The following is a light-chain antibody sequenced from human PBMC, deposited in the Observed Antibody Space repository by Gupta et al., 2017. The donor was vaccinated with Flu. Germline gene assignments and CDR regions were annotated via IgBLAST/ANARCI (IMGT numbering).Light chain of an antibody. Sequence: IVLTQSPATVSLSPGERATLFFRDSQSVSSYLAWYQQKPDQAPRLIIYDASNRATGIPASFSGGGGAXDFTLTXSIREDEDFVVYYRQYRSNSFTFGXGTKVEIK. J-gene: IGKJ4*01. CDR2: DAS. CDR3: QYRSNSFT. V-gene: IGKV3-11*01. CDR1: QSVSSY.